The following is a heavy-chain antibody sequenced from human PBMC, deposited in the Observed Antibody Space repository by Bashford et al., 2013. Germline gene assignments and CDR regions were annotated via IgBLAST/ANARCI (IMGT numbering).Heavy chain of an antibody. V-gene: IGHV4-39*01. CDR2: IYYSGST. CDR1: GGSISDDNYY. Sequence: SETLSLTCTVSGGSISDDNYYWGWIRQPPGKGLDWIGSIYYSGSTYYNPSLKSRVTLSVETSKNQFSLKLSSVTAADTAIYYCARRNYNWNRSWFDPWGQGTLVTVSS. J-gene: IGHJ5*02. CDR3: ARRNYNWNRSWFDP. D-gene: IGHD1/OR15-1a*01.